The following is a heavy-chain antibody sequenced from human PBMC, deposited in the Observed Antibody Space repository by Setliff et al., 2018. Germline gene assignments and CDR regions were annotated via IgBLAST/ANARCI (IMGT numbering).Heavy chain of an antibody. Sequence: SETLSLTCAVSGYSISSGYYWGWIRQPPGKGLEWIGSFYHSGSTYYNPSLKSRVTISVDTSKNQFSLKLSSVTAADTAVYYCARCAIGERNAFDVWGQGTMVTVSS. CDR1: GYSISSGYY. CDR2: FYHSGST. V-gene: IGHV4-38-2*01. CDR3: ARCAIGERNAFDV. J-gene: IGHJ3*01. D-gene: IGHD1-1*01.